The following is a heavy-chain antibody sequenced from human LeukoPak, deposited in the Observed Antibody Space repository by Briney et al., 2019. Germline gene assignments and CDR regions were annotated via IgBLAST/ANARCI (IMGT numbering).Heavy chain of an antibody. CDR3: ARDSVDKGFDI. J-gene: IGHJ3*02. CDR1: GYTFTGNY. V-gene: IGHV1-2*02. CDR2: INTLSGGT. Sequence: ASVKVSCKASGYTFTGNYIHWVRQAPGQGLEWLGRINTLSGGTNYAQQSQGRVTMTRDTSISTAYMELSGLRSDATAMYYCARDSVDKGFDIWGQGTMVTVSS.